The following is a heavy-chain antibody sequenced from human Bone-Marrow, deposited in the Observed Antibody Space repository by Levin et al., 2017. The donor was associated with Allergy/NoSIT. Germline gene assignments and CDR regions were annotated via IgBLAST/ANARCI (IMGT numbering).Heavy chain of an antibody. CDR3: ARGATMNCSGGSCYTVGFDY. Sequence: SETLSLTCTVYGEPFSGYYWSWIRQPPGKGLEWIGEINHGGITNYNPSLKSRVTISVDTSKNQFPLKLSSVTAADTAVYYCARGATMNCSGGSCYTVGFDYWGQGTLVTVSS. D-gene: IGHD2-15*01. CDR1: GEPFSGYY. V-gene: IGHV4-34*01. J-gene: IGHJ4*02. CDR2: INHGGIT.